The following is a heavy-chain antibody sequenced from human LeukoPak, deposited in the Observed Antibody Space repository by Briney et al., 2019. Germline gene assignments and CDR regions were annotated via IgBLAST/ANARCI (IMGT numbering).Heavy chain of an antibody. CDR3: ARARYCSAGSCYSTY. CDR2: INTDTGNP. CDR1: GYTFTTYP. J-gene: IGHJ4*02. V-gene: IGHV7-4-1*02. D-gene: IGHD2-15*01. Sequence: GASVKVSCKASGYTFTTYPMNWVRQAPGQGLEWMGWINTDTGNPTYAQGFTGRFVFSLDTSVSTAYLQISDLKAEDTAVYYCARARYCSAGSCYSTYWGQGTLVTVSS.